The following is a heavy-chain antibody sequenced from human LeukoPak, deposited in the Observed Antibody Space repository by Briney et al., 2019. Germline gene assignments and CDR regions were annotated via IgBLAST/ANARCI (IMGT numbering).Heavy chain of an antibody. V-gene: IGHV5-51*01. D-gene: IGHD6-6*01. CDR2: IYPGDSDT. Sequence: GASLQISCKGSGSSFTSYWIGWVRQLPGKGLEWMGIIYPGDSDTRYSPSFQGQVTISADKSIGTAYLQWSSLKASDTAMYYCARHQYSSSSSFYWGQGTLVTVSS. CDR3: ARHQYSSSSSFY. CDR1: GSSFTSYW. J-gene: IGHJ4*02.